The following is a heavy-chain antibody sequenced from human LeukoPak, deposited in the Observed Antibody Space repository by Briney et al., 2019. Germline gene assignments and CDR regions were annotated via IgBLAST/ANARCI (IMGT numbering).Heavy chain of an antibody. V-gene: IGHV3-23*01. D-gene: IGHD3-16*01. Sequence: PGGSLRLSCAASGITASSYAMTWVRQAPGKGLEWVSSISGSGDRTMYADSVKGRFTNSRDNFKNTLYLQMNSLRAEDTAVYHCAKGGRGTYDSWGQGTLVTVSS. CDR1: GITASSYA. CDR2: ISGSGDRT. CDR3: AKGGRGTYDS. J-gene: IGHJ4*02.